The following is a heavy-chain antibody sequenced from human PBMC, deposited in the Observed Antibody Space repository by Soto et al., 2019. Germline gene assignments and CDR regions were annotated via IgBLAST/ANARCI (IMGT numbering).Heavy chain of an antibody. J-gene: IGHJ4*02. CDR2: IIPFFGTA. CDR3: ARTAPMDAGDKYYYDF. V-gene: IGHV1-69*13. CDR1: GGTFSTFG. D-gene: IGHD3-16*01. Sequence: SVKVSCKTSGGTFSTFGISWVRQAPGQGLEWMGGIIPFFGTAEYSQKFEDRITITADESANTVYMDLRSLTSEDTAIYYCARTAPMDAGDKYYYDFWGQGALVT.